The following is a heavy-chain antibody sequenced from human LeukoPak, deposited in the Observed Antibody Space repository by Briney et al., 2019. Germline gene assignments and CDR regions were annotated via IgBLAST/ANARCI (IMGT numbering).Heavy chain of an antibody. D-gene: IGHD2-21*02. Sequence: GASVTVSCKSSGYTFTSYYMHWVRQAPGQGLEWMGIINPSGGSTSYAQKFQGRVTMTRDMSTSTVYMELSRLRSEDTAVYYCARELAYCGGDCYSGKTGFDYWGQGTLVTVSS. CDR1: GYTFTSYY. J-gene: IGHJ4*02. CDR2: INPSGGST. V-gene: IGHV1-46*01. CDR3: ARELAYCGGDCYSGKTGFDY.